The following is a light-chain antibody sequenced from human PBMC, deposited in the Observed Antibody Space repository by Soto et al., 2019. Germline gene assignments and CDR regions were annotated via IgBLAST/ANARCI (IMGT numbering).Light chain of an antibody. Sequence: QSVLTQPPSASGSPGQSVTISCTGISSEVGGYNFVSWYQQHPGKAPKLMIYDVSKRPSGVPDRFSGSKSGNTATLTVSGLQAEDEADYYCGSYGGSDNFVFGTGTKLTVL. V-gene: IGLV2-8*01. CDR3: GSYGGSDNFV. CDR2: DVS. J-gene: IGLJ1*01. CDR1: SSEVGGYNF.